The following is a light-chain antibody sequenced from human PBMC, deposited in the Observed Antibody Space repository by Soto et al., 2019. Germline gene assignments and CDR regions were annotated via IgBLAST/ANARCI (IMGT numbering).Light chain of an antibody. CDR3: QQYDDWPRWT. V-gene: IGKV3-15*01. Sequence: EIVMTQSPATLSVSPGETATLTCSASQTVSYNFAWYQQNPGQPPRLLFYRASTRATGVPDRFSASGFATEFTLSINGLQSEDFALYYCQQYDDWPRWTLGQGPRWIS. J-gene: IGKJ1*01. CDR2: RAS. CDR1: QTVSYN.